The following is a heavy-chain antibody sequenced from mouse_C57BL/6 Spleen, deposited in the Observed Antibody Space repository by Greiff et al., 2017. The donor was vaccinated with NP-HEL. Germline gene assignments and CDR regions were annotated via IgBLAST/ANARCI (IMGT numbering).Heavy chain of an antibody. CDR1: GYTFTSYW. Sequence: QVQLQQPGAELVMPGASVKLSCKASGYTFTSYWMHWVKQRPGQGLEWIGEIDPSDSYTNYNQKFKGKSTLTVDKSSSTAYMQLSSLTSEDSAVYYCARSHYGYDWFAYWGQGTLVTVSA. V-gene: IGHV1-69*01. CDR2: IDPSDSYT. CDR3: ARSHYGYDWFAY. D-gene: IGHD2-2*01. J-gene: IGHJ3*01.